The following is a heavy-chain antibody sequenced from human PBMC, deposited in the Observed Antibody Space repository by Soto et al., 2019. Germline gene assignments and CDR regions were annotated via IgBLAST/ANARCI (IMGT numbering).Heavy chain of an antibody. CDR3: ARDQSVSGPTTFHY. V-gene: IGHV3-74*01. D-gene: IGHD6-19*01. J-gene: IGHJ4*02. CDR1: GFTFTKSW. CDR2: VNTDGSDT. Sequence: EVQLIESGGGLVQPGGSLRLSCAASGFTFTKSWMHWVRQTPGKGLECVSRVNTDGSDTIYSDSVKGRFTISRDNAKNTLYLQMNSLTAEDTAMYYCARDQSVSGPTTFHYWGQGALVTVSS.